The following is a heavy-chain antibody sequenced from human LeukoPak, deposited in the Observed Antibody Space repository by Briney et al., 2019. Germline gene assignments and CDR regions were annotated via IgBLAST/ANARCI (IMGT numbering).Heavy chain of an antibody. CDR1: GFTFSRYW. CDR3: GREGYTSGYAGAFDT. D-gene: IGHD2-2*01. Sequence: PGGFLRLSCEASGFTFSRYWMHWVRQAPGKGLVWVSRIKSDGKTNYADSVKGRFTISRDNAKNTVSLQMDSLRAEDTGVYYCGREGYTSGYAGAFDTWGQGTMVTVSS. J-gene: IGHJ3*02. CDR2: IKSDGKT. V-gene: IGHV3-74*01.